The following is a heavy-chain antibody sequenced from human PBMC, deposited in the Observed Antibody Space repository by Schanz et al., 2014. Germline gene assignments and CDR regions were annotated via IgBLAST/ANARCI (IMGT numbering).Heavy chain of an antibody. CDR3: ARDRVSFVRGPLGVD. CDR1: GYSFTDYA. D-gene: IGHD3-10*01. Sequence: QVQLVQSGVEVKRPGASVGVSCKASGYSFTDYAIHWVRQAPGQGLEWMGWISGYNGDTNYAPKFQDRVTMTTDTSTGITSLELRNLKSDDTAVYYCARDRVSFVRGPLGVDWGQGTQVIVSS. V-gene: IGHV1-18*01. J-gene: IGHJ4*02. CDR2: ISGYNGDT.